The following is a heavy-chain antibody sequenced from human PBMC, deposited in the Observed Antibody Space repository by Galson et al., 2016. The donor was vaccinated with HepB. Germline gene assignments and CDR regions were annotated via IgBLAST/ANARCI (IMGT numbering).Heavy chain of an antibody. V-gene: IGHV4-4*02. CDR3: ARDNVAVAANLDY. CDR2: VFHTGST. CDR1: GTSISRGNW. D-gene: IGHD2-15*01. J-gene: IGHJ4*02. Sequence: SETLSLTCTVSGTSISRGNWWTWVRHSPGNGLEWIGEVFHTGSTNYNPSLESRVSISVDTSENQFSLTLNSVTAADRAVYYCARDNVAVAANLDYWGQGTQVTVSS.